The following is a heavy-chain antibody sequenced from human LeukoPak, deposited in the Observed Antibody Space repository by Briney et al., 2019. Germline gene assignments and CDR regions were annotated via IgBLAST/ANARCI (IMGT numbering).Heavy chain of an antibody. J-gene: IGHJ6*03. V-gene: IGHV4-4*07. CDR1: GGSISSYY. CDR3: ARVHCSSTSCYNLNYYYYYMDV. D-gene: IGHD2-2*01. Sequence: SQTLSLTCTVSGGSISSYYWSWIRQPAGKGLEWIGRIYTSGSTNYNPSLKSRVTISVDTSKNQFSLKLSSVTAADTAVYYCARVHCSSTSCYNLNYYYYYMDVWGKGTTVTVSS. CDR2: IYTSGST.